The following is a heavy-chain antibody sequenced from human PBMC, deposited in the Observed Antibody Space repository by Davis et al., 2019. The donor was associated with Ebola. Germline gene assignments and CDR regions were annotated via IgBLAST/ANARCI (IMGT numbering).Heavy chain of an antibody. CDR2: INPNSGGT. V-gene: IGHV1-2*06. D-gene: IGHD5-18*01. CDR3: ARSGYSLSPLKQTNWFDP. CDR1: GYTFTGYY. J-gene: IGHJ5*02. Sequence: AASVKVSCKASGYTFTGYYMHWVRQAPGQGLEWMGRINPNSGGTNYAQKFQGRVTMTRDTSISTAYMELSRLRSDDTAVYYCARSGYSLSPLKQTNWFDPWGQGTLVTVSS.